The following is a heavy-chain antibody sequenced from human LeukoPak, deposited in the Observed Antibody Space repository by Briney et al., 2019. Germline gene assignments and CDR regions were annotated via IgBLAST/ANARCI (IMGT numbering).Heavy chain of an antibody. Sequence: PGGSLRLSCAASGFTFTSFAMSWVRQAPGKGLEWVSAISGSGDSTYYADSVKGRFTISRDNSKNTLYLQMNSLRAEDTAVYYCEGTYYYDSSDDYWGQGTLVTVSS. CDR1: GFTFTSFA. J-gene: IGHJ4*02. CDR3: EGTYYYDSSDDY. D-gene: IGHD3-22*01. CDR2: ISGSGDST. V-gene: IGHV3-23*01.